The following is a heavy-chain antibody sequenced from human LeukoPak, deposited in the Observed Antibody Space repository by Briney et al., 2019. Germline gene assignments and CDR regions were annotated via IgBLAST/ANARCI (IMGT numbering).Heavy chain of an antibody. D-gene: IGHD5-24*01. Sequence: ASVKVSCKASGYTFTGYYMHWVRQAPGQGLEWMGWISAYNGNTNYAQKLQGRVTMTTDTSTSTAYMELRSLRSDDTAVYYCARDLIEGEMATIPHFDYWGQGTLVTVSS. CDR2: ISAYNGNT. J-gene: IGHJ4*02. CDR3: ARDLIEGEMATIPHFDY. V-gene: IGHV1-18*04. CDR1: GYTFTGYY.